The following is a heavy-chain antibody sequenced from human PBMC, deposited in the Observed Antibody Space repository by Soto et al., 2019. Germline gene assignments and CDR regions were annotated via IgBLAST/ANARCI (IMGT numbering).Heavy chain of an antibody. CDR2: ISYDGSNK. J-gene: IGHJ3*02. CDR1: GFTFSDYY. Sequence: PGGSLRLSCAASGFTFSDYYMSWIRQAPGKGLEWVAVISYDGSNKYYADSVKGRFTISRDNSKNTLYLQMNSLRAEDTAVYYCAKDSNLVTGTFDIWGQGTMVTVSS. V-gene: IGHV3-30*18. D-gene: IGHD3-10*01. CDR3: AKDSNLVTGTFDI.